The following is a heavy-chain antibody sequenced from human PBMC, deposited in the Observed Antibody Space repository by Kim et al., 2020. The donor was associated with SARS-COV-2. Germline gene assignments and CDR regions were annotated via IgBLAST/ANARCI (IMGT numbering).Heavy chain of an antibody. Sequence: GGSLRLSCAASGFTFSLYSMNWVRQAPGKGLEWVASITTGSSHIYYADSVKGRFTISRDNAKNSLSLQMTSLRAEDTAVYFCARFTVVVFEPHYYDNGMDVWGQGTTVTVSS. CDR1: GFTFSLYS. CDR3: ARFTVVVFEPHYYDNGMDV. D-gene: IGHD2-2*01. J-gene: IGHJ6*02. CDR2: ITTGSSHI. V-gene: IGHV3-21*01.